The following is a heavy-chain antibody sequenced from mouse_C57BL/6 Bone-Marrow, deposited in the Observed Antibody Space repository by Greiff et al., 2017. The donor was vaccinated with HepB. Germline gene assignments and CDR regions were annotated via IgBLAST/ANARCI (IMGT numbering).Heavy chain of an antibody. Sequence: DVMLVESGGGLVKPGGSLKLSCAASGFTFSSYAMSWVRQTPEKRLEWVATISDGGSYTYYPDNVKGRFTISRDKAKNNLYLQMSHLKSEDTAMYYCARQLRLPMDYWGQGTSVTVSS. CDR1: GFTFSSYA. V-gene: IGHV5-4*03. D-gene: IGHD3-2*02. CDR3: ARQLRLPMDY. J-gene: IGHJ4*01. CDR2: ISDGGSYT.